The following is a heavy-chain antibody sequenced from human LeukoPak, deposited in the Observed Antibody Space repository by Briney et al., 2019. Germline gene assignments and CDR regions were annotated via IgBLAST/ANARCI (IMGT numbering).Heavy chain of an antibody. CDR1: GYSISSGYY. Sequence: PSETLSLTCTVSGYSISSGYYWGWIRQPPGKGLEWIGSIYHSGSTYYNPSLKSRVTISVDTSKNQFSLKLSSVTAADTAVYYCARSPPYSSSWLEDADAFDIWGQGTMVTVSS. V-gene: IGHV4-38-2*02. D-gene: IGHD6-13*01. CDR2: IYHSGST. CDR3: ARSPPYSSSWLEDADAFDI. J-gene: IGHJ3*02.